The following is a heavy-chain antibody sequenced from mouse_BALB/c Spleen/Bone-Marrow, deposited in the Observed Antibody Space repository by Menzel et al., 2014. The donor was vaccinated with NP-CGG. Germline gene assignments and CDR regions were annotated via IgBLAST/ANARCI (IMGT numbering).Heavy chain of an antibody. V-gene: IGHV5-17*02. CDR3: ARKGAMITHYYAMDY. J-gene: IGHJ4*01. CDR2: ISNGSSTI. D-gene: IGHD2-4*01. CDR1: GFTFSSSG. Sequence: EVKVEESGGGLVQPGGSRKLSCAASGFTFSSSGMHWVRQAPEKGLEWVAYISNGSSTIYYADTVKGRFTISRDNPKNTLFLQMTSLRSEDTAMYYCARKGAMITHYYAMDYWGQGTSVTVSS.